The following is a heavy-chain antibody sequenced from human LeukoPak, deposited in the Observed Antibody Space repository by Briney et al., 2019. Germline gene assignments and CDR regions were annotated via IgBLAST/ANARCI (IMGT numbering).Heavy chain of an antibody. Sequence: GGSLRPSCSASGFSFSTHNMHWVRQAPGKGLEFVSGITSDGENTDYLDFVKGRFTITRDNSKNTLYLHMTSLRPEDTAVYFCVKGRYGTGWDFWGPGTLVIVSS. CDR3: VKGRYGTGWDF. CDR2: ITSDGENT. V-gene: IGHV3-64D*06. D-gene: IGHD3-10*01. J-gene: IGHJ4*02. CDR1: GFSFSTHN.